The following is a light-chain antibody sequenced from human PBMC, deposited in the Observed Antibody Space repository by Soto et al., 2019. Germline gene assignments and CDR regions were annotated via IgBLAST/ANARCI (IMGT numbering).Light chain of an antibody. CDR1: SSNIGAGYD. Sequence: QSVLTQPPSVSGAPGLRVTISCTGSSSNIGAGYDVHWYQQLPGTAPKLLIYGNSNRPSGVPDRFSGSKSGTSASLAITGLQAEDEADYYCQSYDSSLSAYYVFGTGTKSPS. CDR2: GNS. V-gene: IGLV1-40*01. J-gene: IGLJ1*01. CDR3: QSYDSSLSAYYV.